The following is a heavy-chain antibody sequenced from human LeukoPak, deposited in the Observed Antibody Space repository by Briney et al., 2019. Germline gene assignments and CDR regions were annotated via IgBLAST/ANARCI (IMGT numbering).Heavy chain of an antibody. D-gene: IGHD3-10*01. CDR1: GGSISGYY. Sequence: SETLSLTCTVSGGSISGYYWTWIRQPPGKGLEWIGYVYDSGSTNYSPSLQSRVTISVDTSKSQFSLKLTSVTAADTAVYYCARRGGRGSSYWFDPWGQGTLVTVSS. J-gene: IGHJ5*02. V-gene: IGHV4-59*08. CDR3: ARRGGRGSSYWFDP. CDR2: VYDSGST.